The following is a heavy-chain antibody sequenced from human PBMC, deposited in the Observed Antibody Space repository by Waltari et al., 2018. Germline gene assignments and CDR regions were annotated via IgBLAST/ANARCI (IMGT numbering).Heavy chain of an antibody. D-gene: IGHD2-21*01. Sequence: ESVAVISYDGRDLYYADSVKGRATISRDNSKNTLYLQMNSLRPEDTAVYYCAKEGVVINGYYFDYWGQGTLVTVSS. CDR2: ISYDGRDL. J-gene: IGHJ4*02. V-gene: IGHV3-30*18. CDR3: AKEGVVINGYYFDY.